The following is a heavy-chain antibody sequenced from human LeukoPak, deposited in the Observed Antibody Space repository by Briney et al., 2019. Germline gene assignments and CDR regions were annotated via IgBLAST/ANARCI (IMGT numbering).Heavy chain of an antibody. Sequence: GGSLRLSCAASGFTFSSYWMHWVRQAPGKGLPWVSRINSDGTTTYYADSVKGRFTISRDNAKNTLYLQVNSLRAEDTAVYYCARGNYYGMDVWGQGTTVNVSS. CDR3: ARGNYYGMDV. V-gene: IGHV3-74*01. CDR2: INSDGTTT. J-gene: IGHJ6*02. CDR1: GFTFSSYW.